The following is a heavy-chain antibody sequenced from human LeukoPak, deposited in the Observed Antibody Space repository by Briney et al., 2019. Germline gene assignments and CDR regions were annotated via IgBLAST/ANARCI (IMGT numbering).Heavy chain of an antibody. Sequence: PSETLSLTCTVSGGSISSSSYYWGWIRQPPGKGLEWIGSIYYSGSTYYNPSLKSRVTISLDTSKNQFSLKLSSVTAADTAVYYCARESECYYGSGSYECRWFDPWGLGTLVTVSS. D-gene: IGHD3-10*01. CDR1: GGSISSSSYY. V-gene: IGHV4-39*07. CDR3: ARESECYYGSGSYECRWFDP. J-gene: IGHJ5*02. CDR2: IYYSGST.